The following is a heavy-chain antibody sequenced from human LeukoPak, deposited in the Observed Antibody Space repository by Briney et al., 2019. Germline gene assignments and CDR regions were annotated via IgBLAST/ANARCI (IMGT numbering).Heavy chain of an antibody. V-gene: IGHV3-23*01. CDR1: GFTFSSYA. CDR3: AKGPYCGGDSYSGEDY. CDR2: ISGSGGST. J-gene: IGHJ4*02. Sequence: GGSLRLSCAASGFTFSSYAMSWVRQAPGKGLEWVSAISGSGGSTYYADSVKGRFTISRDNSKNTLYLQMNSLRAEDTAVYYCAKGPYCGGDSYSGEDYWGQGTLVTVSS. D-gene: IGHD2-21*01.